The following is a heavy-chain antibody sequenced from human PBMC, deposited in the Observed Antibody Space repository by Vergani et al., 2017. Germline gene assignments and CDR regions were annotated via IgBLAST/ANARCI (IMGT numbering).Heavy chain of an antibody. D-gene: IGHD3-10*01. CDR1: GRSISSYY. Sequence: QVQLQESGPGLVKPSETLSLTCTVSGRSISSYYWSWIRQPPGKGLEWIGYIYYSGSTNYNPSLKSRVTISVDTSKNQFSLKLSSVTAADTAVYYCARVRYYYGSGSYPPGYYYGMDVWGQGTTVTVSS. V-gene: IGHV4-59*01. CDR2: IYYSGST. J-gene: IGHJ6*02. CDR3: ARVRYYYGSGSYPPGYYYGMDV.